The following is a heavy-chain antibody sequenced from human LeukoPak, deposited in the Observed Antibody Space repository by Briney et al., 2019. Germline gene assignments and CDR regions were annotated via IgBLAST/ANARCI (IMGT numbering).Heavy chain of an antibody. D-gene: IGHD3-22*01. V-gene: IGHV3-7*01. CDR1: GFTFRRYW. J-gene: IGHJ4*02. Sequence: GGSLRLFCAAWGFTFRRYWMSGVREARGKGREWVANIKQDGSEKYYVDSVKGRFTISRDNAKNSLYMQMNTLTAADTAVYYCARGGWLPDYWGQGTLVTVSS. CDR3: ARGGWLPDY. CDR2: IKQDGSEK.